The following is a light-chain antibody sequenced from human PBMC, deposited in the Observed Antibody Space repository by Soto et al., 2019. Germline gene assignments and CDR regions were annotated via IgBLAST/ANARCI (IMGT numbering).Light chain of an antibody. CDR3: CSYAGSSTYV. V-gene: IGLV2-23*01. CDR1: SSDFGSYNL. J-gene: IGLJ1*01. CDR2: EDS. Sequence: QSVLTQPASVSGSPGQSITISCTGTSSDFGSYNLVSWYQQHPGKAPKLMIYEDSKRPSGFSNRFSGSKSGNTASLTISGLQAEDDADYYCCSYAGSSTYVFGTGTKVTVL.